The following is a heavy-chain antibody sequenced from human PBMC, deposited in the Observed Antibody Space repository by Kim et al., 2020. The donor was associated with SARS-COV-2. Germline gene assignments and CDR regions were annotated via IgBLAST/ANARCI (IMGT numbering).Heavy chain of an antibody. D-gene: IGHD3-10*01. CDR3: ATPYGSGDSYGMDV. Sequence: ADSVKGRFTISRDNSKNTLYLQMNSLRAEDTAVYYCATPYGSGDSYGMDVWGQGTTVTVSS. J-gene: IGHJ6*02. V-gene: IGHV3-53*01.